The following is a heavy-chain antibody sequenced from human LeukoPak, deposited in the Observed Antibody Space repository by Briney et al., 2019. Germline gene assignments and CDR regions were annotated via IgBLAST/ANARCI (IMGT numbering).Heavy chain of an antibody. Sequence: GGSLRLSCAASGFTFSNYAMHWVRQAPGMGLEYVSAINANGGGTYYADSVKGRFTISRDNSKRTMYLKLGSLRAEAMAVYCCARVLLIGYYYDYWGQGTLVTVSS. CDR2: INANGGGT. CDR1: GFTFSNYA. V-gene: IGHV3-64*02. CDR3: ARVLLIGYYYDY. D-gene: IGHD3-9*01. J-gene: IGHJ4*02.